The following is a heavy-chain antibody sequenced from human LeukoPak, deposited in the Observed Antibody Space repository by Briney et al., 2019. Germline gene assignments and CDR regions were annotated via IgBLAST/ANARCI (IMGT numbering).Heavy chain of an antibody. J-gene: IGHJ4*02. CDR2: ISAYNGNT. Sequence: ASVKVSCKASGYTFTSYGISWVRQAPGQGLEWMGWISAYNGNTNYAQKLQGRVTMTTDTSTSTAYMELRSLRSDDTAVYYCARAYCSGGSCYDLDFDYWGQGTLVTVSS. CDR3: ARAYCSGGSCYDLDFDY. V-gene: IGHV1-18*01. CDR1: GYTFTSYG. D-gene: IGHD2-15*01.